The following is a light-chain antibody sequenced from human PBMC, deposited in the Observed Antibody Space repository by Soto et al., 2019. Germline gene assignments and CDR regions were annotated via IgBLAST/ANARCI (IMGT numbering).Light chain of an antibody. CDR3: AACDDRLNGVV. CDR1: SSNIGSHT. J-gene: IGLJ2*01. CDR2: SNT. V-gene: IGLV1-44*01. Sequence: QSALTQPPSASGTPGQTIAISCSGGSSNIGSHTVNWYQQITGTAPRLLIYSNTQRPSGVPDRFSGSKSGTSASLAISGLQSEYEGDYYCAACDDRLNGVVFGGGTKVTVL.